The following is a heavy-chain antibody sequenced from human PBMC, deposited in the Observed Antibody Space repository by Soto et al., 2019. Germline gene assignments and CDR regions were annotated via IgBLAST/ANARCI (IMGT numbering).Heavy chain of an antibody. D-gene: IGHD6-19*01. Sequence: SLILSCAASGFTFSSYGMHWVRQAPGKGLEWVAVISYDGSNKYYADSVKGRFTISRDNSKNTLYLQMNSLRAEDTAVYYCAKAPHSSGWYHYYYYGMEVWGKGTTVTVSS. V-gene: IGHV3-30*18. CDR3: AKAPHSSGWYHYYYYGMEV. J-gene: IGHJ6*04. CDR2: ISYDGSNK. CDR1: GFTFSSYG.